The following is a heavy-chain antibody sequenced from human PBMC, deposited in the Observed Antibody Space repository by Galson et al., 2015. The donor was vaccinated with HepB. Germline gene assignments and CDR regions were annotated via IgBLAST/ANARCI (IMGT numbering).Heavy chain of an antibody. Sequence: SLRLSCAASGFTFSSYWMTWVRQAPGKGLEWVANINQDGSETYYVDSVKGRFIISRDNAKNSLYLQMNGLRDEDTAVYYCARDLFNGGDYWGQGTLVTVSS. CDR3: ARDLFNGGDY. J-gene: IGHJ4*02. V-gene: IGHV3-7*01. CDR2: INQDGSET. D-gene: IGHD2-21*01. CDR1: GFTFSSYW.